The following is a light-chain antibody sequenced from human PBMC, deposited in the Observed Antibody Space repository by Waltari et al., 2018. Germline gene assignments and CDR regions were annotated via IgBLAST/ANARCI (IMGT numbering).Light chain of an antibody. CDR1: QSGLFSTNNKNF. Sequence: DIVMTQSPDSLAVSLGERAAINCKSSQSGLFSTNNKNFLAWYQEKPGQPPKLLIYWAATRESGVPDRFSGSGSGTDFNLTISSLQAEDVAVYYCQQYYTTPWTFGQGTKVEIK. CDR2: WAA. V-gene: IGKV4-1*01. CDR3: QQYYTTPWT. J-gene: IGKJ1*01.